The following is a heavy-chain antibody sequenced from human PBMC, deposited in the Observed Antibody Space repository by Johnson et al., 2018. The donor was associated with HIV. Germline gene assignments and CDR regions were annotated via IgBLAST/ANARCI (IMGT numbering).Heavy chain of an antibody. Sequence: QVQLVESGGGVVQPGRSLRLSCAASGFTFSSYAMHWVRQAPGTGLAWVALVSYDGRNQYHADSVKGRFTISRDNSKNTLYLQMNSLRAEDTAVYYCAKDLSDSSGYHDAFDIWGQGTMVTVSS. CDR1: GFTFSSYA. J-gene: IGHJ3*02. D-gene: IGHD3-22*01. CDR2: VSYDGRNQ. CDR3: AKDLSDSSGYHDAFDI. V-gene: IGHV3-30-3*01.